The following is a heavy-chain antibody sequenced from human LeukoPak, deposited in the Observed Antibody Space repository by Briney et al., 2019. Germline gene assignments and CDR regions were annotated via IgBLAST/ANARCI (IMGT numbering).Heavy chain of an antibody. V-gene: IGHV4-39*01. CDR3: ARRGFVGGKVIDN. CDR1: GDSISSGPYY. Sequence: PSETLSLTCTISGDSISSGPYYWGWIRQPPAKGQGWIARVYHSGNTYYNPSLKSRVTMSVDSSNNQFSLRLNSVTAADTGLYYCARRGFVGGKVIDNWGQGTRVTVSS. J-gene: IGHJ4*02. D-gene: IGHD3-16*01. CDR2: VYHSGNT.